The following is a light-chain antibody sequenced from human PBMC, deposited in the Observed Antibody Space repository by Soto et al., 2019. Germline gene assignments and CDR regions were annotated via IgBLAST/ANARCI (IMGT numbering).Light chain of an antibody. V-gene: IGKV1-12*01. Sequence: DIQMTQSPSSVSAFVGASVTITCRASQGLTSWLAWYQQKPGKAPELLVYAAASVQSGVPSRFSGSGAGPDFTITSSSLQFEDSANYYCQQAGSCPTIFGGGTKVEIK. CDR3: QQAGSCPTI. CDR2: AAA. J-gene: IGKJ4*01. CDR1: QGLTSW.